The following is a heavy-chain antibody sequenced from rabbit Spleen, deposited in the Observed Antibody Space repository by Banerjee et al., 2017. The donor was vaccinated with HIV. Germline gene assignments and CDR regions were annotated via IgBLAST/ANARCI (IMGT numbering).Heavy chain of an antibody. CDR3: ARVGGVGVFGYATL. CDR2: IEPIFGTT. Sequence: QSLEESGGGLVQPGGSLRLSCKASGFDFSNYYMTWVRQAPGKGLEWIGLIEPIFGTTYYANWVNGRFTISSDNAQNTLYLQMKSLTAADTATYFCARVGGVGVFGYATLWGPGTLVTVS. CDR1: GFDFSNYY. J-gene: IGHJ4*01. V-gene: IGHV1S7*01. D-gene: IGHD6-1*01.